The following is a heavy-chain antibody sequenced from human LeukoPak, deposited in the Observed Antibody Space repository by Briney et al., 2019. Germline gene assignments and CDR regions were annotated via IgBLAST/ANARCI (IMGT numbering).Heavy chain of an antibody. CDR2: ISSSSSYI. V-gene: IGHV3-21*01. CDR1: GFTFSSYS. D-gene: IGHD1-26*01. Sequence: GGSLRLSCAASGFTFSSYSMNWVRQAPGKGLEWVSSISSSSSYIYYADSVKGRFTISRDNAKNSLYLQMNSPRAEDTAVYYCARRASPYGMDVWGQGTTVTVSS. J-gene: IGHJ6*02. CDR3: ARRASPYGMDV.